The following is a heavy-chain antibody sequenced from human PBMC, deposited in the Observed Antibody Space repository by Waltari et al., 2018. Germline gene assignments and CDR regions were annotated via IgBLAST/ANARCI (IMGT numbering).Heavy chain of an antibody. J-gene: IGHJ5*02. Sequence: EVQLVESGGGLVKPGGSLRLSCAASGFTFFDTCMTWVRQAPGKGLEWVGRIKRSSDGGAAEYAAPVNGRFIISRDDSSSTLYLQMNSLKSEDTAVYYCITDPANAYVRWFDPWGQGTLVTVSS. CDR3: ITDPANAYVRWFDP. V-gene: IGHV3-15*01. D-gene: IGHD2-2*01. CDR2: IKRSSDGGAA. CDR1: GFTFFDTC.